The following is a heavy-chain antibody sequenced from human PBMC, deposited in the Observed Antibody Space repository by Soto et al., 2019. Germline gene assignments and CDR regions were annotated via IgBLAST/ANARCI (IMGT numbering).Heavy chain of an antibody. Sequence: GGSLRLSCAASGFTFSSYDMHWVRQATGKGLEWVSAIVTAGDQYYPGSVKGRFTISRENAKNSLYLQMNSLRTGDTAFYYCAGGWGWGAFDIWGQGTMVTVSS. J-gene: IGHJ3*02. CDR2: IVTAGDQ. CDR1: GFTFSSYD. CDR3: AGGWGWGAFDI. V-gene: IGHV3-13*05. D-gene: IGHD2-21*01.